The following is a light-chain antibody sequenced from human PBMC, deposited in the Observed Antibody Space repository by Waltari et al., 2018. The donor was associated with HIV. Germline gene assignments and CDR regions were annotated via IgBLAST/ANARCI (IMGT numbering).Light chain of an antibody. CDR1: QNSNTY. V-gene: IGKV1-39*01. CDR3: LQSYTSPLT. J-gene: IGKJ3*01. Sequence: QMTQPQSSLSASVGDRVTIHGLASQNSNTYLNWYQQKPGKAPKLLISAASTRHSGVPSRFSGSGSGTDFTLNLSRLQPEDFATYYCLQSYTSPLTFGPGTKVEIK. CDR2: AAS.